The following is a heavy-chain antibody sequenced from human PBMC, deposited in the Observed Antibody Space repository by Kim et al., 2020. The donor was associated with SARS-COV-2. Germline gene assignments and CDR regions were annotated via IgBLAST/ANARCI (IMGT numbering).Heavy chain of an antibody. J-gene: IGHJ6*02. CDR2: ISSSSSYI. CDR3: ARNGPYGDYEGYYYYGMDV. D-gene: IGHD4-17*01. Sequence: GGSLRLSCAASGFTFSSYSMNWVRQAPGKGLEWVSSISSSSSYIYYADSVKGRFTISRDNAKNSLYLQMNSLRAEDTAVYYCARNGPYGDYEGYYYYGMDVWGQGTTVTVSS. V-gene: IGHV3-21*01. CDR1: GFTFSSYS.